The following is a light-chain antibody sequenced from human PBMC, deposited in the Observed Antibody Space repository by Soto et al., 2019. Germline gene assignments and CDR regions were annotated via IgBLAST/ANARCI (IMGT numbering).Light chain of an antibody. CDR1: NSDVGRYNY. J-gene: IGLJ1*01. V-gene: IGLV2-14*01. CDR3: SSYTTSSTAYV. CDR2: EVS. Sequence: QSVLTQPASVSGSPGQSITISCTGTNSDVGRYNYVSWYQQQPGKAPKLMIYEVSNRPSGVSNRFSGSKSGNTASLTISGLQAEDEADYYCSSYTTSSTAYVFGIGTKLPVL.